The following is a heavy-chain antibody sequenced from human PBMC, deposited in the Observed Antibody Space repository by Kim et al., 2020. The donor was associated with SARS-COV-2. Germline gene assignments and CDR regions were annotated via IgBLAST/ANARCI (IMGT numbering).Heavy chain of an antibody. CDR3: ASLSCSSSWYRGGCAFDI. D-gene: IGHD6-13*01. CDR1: GYSFTSYW. J-gene: IGHJ3*02. Sequence: GESLKISCKGSGYSFTSYWISWVRQMPGKGLEWMGRIDPSDSYTNYSPSFQGHVTISADKSISTAYLQWSSLKASDTAMYYCASLSCSSSWYRGGCAFDIWGQGTMVTVSS. V-gene: IGHV5-10-1*01. CDR2: IDPSDSYT.